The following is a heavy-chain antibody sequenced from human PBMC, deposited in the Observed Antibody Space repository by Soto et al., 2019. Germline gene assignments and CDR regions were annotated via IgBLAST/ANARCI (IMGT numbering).Heavy chain of an antibody. CDR1: GGTFSSYA. CDR2: IIPIFGTA. CDR3: ARDQTKYYYYYGMDV. V-gene: IGHV1-69*06. J-gene: IGHJ6*02. Sequence: SVKVSCKASGGTFSSYAISWVRQAPGQGLEWMGGIIPIFGTANYAQKFQGRVTITADKSTSTAYMELSSLRSEDTAVYYCARDQTKYYYYYGMDVWGQGTTVTVYS.